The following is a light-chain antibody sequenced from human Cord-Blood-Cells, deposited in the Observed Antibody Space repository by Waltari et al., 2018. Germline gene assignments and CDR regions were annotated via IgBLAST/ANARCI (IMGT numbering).Light chain of an antibody. V-gene: IGKV3-11*01. CDR1: QSVSSY. Sequence: IVCTHSGATLPYSSSACSTLSCRASQSVSSYLAWYKQKPGQAPRLLIYDASNRATGNQARFSGSGSGTDFTRTISSLEPEEFTDYCCQQRSKWYTFGQGTKLESK. J-gene: IGKJ2*01. CDR2: DAS. CDR3: QQRSKWYT.